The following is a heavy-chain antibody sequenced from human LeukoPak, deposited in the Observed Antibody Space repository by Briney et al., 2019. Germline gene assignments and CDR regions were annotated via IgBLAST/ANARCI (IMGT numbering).Heavy chain of an antibody. Sequence: PGGSLRLSCAASGFTFSSYEMNWVRQAPGKGLEWVSYISSSGSTIYYADSVKGRFTISRDNAKNSLYLQMNSLRAEDTAVYYCARGVDILTGGDYWGQGTLVTVSS. D-gene: IGHD3-9*01. CDR1: GFTFSSYE. CDR2: ISSSGSTI. J-gene: IGHJ4*02. CDR3: ARGVDILTGGDY. V-gene: IGHV3-48*03.